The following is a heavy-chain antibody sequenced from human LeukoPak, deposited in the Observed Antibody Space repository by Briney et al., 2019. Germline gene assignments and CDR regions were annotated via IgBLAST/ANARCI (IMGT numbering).Heavy chain of an antibody. D-gene: IGHD5-24*01. Sequence: PGGSLRLSCAASGFTFSTYAMSWVRQAPGRGLEWVSSISGSGFDTYYADSVKGRFTISRDNSKNMLYLQMNSLRAEDTAVYYCAKEGRWLPNVLDYWGQGTLVTVSS. CDR1: GFTFSTYA. CDR2: ISGSGFDT. J-gene: IGHJ4*02. V-gene: IGHV3-23*01. CDR3: AKEGRWLPNVLDY.